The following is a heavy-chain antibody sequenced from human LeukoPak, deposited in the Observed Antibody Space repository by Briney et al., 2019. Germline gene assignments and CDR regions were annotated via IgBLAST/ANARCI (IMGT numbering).Heavy chain of an antibody. J-gene: IGHJ4*02. CDR1: GASINSHY. CDR2: IYISGST. V-gene: IGHV4-4*07. Sequence: SETLSLTCTVSGASINSHYWSWIRQPAGKGLEWIGRIYISGSTNYNSSLQSRVTMSVDTSKNQFSLKLSSVTAADTAVYYCASFSTISFFDYWGQGTLVTVSS. D-gene: IGHD5-24*01. CDR3: ASFSTISFFDY.